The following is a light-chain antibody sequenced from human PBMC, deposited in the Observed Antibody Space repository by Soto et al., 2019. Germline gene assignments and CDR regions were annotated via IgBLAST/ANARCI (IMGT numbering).Light chain of an antibody. J-gene: IGKJ1*01. Sequence: EIVLTQSPDTLSLSPGERATLSCRASQSVSSSYLAWYQQKPGQPPRLLIYGAFSRATGIPDRFSGSGSGTDFTLTISRLEPEDFAVYFCRQYDSSPRTFGQGTKVEI. V-gene: IGKV3-20*01. CDR2: GAF. CDR3: RQYDSSPRT. CDR1: QSVSSSY.